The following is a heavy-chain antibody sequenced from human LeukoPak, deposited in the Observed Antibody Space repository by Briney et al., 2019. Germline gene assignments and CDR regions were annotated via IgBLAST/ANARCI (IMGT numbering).Heavy chain of an antibody. CDR2: ISGSGGST. J-gene: IGHJ4*02. D-gene: IGHD3-10*01. Sequence: GGSLRLSCAASGFTFSDYAMSWVRQAPGKGLEWVSAISGSGGSTYYADSVKGRFTISRDNSKNTLYLQMNSLRAEDTAVYYCAKSDITMVRGVIVSYYFDYWGQGTLVTVSS. V-gene: IGHV3-23*01. CDR1: GFTFSDYA. CDR3: AKSDITMVRGVIVSYYFDY.